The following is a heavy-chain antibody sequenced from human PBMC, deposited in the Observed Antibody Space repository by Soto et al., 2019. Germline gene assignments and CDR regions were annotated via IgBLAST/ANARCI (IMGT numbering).Heavy chain of an antibody. CDR3: AKGYCSGGSCYVFDY. CDR2: ISGSGGST. J-gene: IGHJ4*02. CDR1: GFTFSSYA. Sequence: LRLSCAASGFTFSSYAMSWVRQAPGKGLEWVSAISGSGGSTYYADSVKGRFTISRDNSKNTLYLQMNSLRAEDTAVYYCAKGYCSGGSCYVFDYWGQGTLVTVSS. D-gene: IGHD2-15*01. V-gene: IGHV3-23*01.